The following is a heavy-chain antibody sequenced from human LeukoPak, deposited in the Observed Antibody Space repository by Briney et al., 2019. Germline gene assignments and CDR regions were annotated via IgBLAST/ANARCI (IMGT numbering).Heavy chain of an antibody. Sequence: SQTLSLTCTVSGGSINSNSYSWTWIRQPAGKGLEWIGRIYISGSTDYTPSLRSRVTISVDTSKNQFSLKLSSVTAADTAVYYCARADRSGYFGNVVAFDVWGQGTMVTVSS. V-gene: IGHV4-61*02. D-gene: IGHD3-22*01. CDR3: ARADRSGYFGNVVAFDV. J-gene: IGHJ3*01. CDR2: IYISGST. CDR1: GGSINSNSYS.